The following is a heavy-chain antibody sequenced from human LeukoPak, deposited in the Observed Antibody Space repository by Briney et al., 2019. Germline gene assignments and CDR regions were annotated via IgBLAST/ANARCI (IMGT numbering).Heavy chain of an antibody. CDR2: IYTSGST. Sequence: SETLSLTCSVSGDSISSGDYYWSWIRQPAGKGLEWIGRIYTSGSTDYNPSLKSRVTISVDTSKNQFSLKLSSVTAADTAVYYCAREGDKYANWFDTWGQGTLVTVSS. J-gene: IGHJ5*02. D-gene: IGHD2-8*01. V-gene: IGHV4-61*02. CDR3: AREGDKYANWFDT. CDR1: GDSISSGDYY.